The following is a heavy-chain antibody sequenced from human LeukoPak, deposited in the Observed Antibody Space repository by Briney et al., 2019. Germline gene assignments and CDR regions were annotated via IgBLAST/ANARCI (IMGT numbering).Heavy chain of an antibody. CDR2: IVVGSGNT. J-gene: IGHJ5*02. CDR1: GFTFTSSA. V-gene: IGHV1-58*02. Sequence: GTSVKVSCKASGFTFTSSAMQWVRQARGQRLEWIGWIVVGSGNTNYAQKFQERVTITRDMSTSTAYMELSSLRCEDTAVYYCAAVGPMVRGVTDPGGQGTLVTVSS. CDR3: AAVGPMVRGVTDP. D-gene: IGHD3-10*01.